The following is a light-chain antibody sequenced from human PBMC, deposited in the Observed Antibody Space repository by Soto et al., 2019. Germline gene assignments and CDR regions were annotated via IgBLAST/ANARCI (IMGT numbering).Light chain of an antibody. V-gene: IGKV1-39*01. CDR3: QHSYSTPLT. CDR1: QTIISY. CDR2: AAS. Sequence: DIQMTQSPSSLSASVADRVTITCRASQTIISYLHWYQQKPGKAPKLLIYAASSLQSGVPSRFSGSGSGTDFTLTICSLQPEDFATYDCQHSYSTPLTFGQGTRLEIK. J-gene: IGKJ5*01.